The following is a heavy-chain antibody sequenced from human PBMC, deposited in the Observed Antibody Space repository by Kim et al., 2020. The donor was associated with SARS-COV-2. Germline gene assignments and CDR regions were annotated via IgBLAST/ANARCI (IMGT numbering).Heavy chain of an antibody. CDR3: TTDSDYGDYDWFDP. V-gene: IGHV3-15*01. J-gene: IGHJ5*02. CDR2: IKSKTDGGTT. CDR1: GFTFSNAW. D-gene: IGHD4-17*01. Sequence: GGSLRLSCAASGFTFSNAWMSWVRQAPGKGLEWVGRIKSKTDGGTTDYAAPVKGRFTISRDDSKNTLYLQMNSLKTEDTAVYYCTTDSDYGDYDWFDPWGQGTLVTVSS.